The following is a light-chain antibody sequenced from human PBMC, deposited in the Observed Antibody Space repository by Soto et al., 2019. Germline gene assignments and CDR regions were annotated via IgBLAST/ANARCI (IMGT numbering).Light chain of an antibody. CDR1: NSNMGTNT. Sequence: QSVVAQPPSASGSPWPRVHISCFGGNSNMGTNTVGWYQQLPGAAPKVLIYVNDKRPSGVPDRFSGSNSGTSASLTISGLQSEDEADYYCVAWDDNLDAHVFGTGTKVTVL. J-gene: IGLJ1*01. CDR3: VAWDDNLDAHV. V-gene: IGLV1-44*01. CDR2: VND.